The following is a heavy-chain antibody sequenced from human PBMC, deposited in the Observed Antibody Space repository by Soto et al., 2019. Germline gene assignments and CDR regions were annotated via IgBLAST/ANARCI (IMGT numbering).Heavy chain of an antibody. CDR1: GYSIGTYNW. J-gene: IGHJ4*02. Sequence: ASETLSLTCSVPGYSIGTYNWWAWIRQPPGKGLEWIGYIYYTGTVYYNLSLKNRVSMSVETARDQFSLTLTSVTAADTAVYYCARNPRLKTAQLDYWGQGALVTVYS. CDR2: IYYTGTV. D-gene: IGHD2-21*02. V-gene: IGHV4-28*05. CDR3: ARNPRLKTAQLDY.